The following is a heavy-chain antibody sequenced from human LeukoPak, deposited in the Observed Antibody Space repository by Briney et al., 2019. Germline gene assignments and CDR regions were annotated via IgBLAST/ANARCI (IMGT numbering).Heavy chain of an antibody. V-gene: IGHV3-7*01. Sequence: GGSLRLSCAASGFTFSNFWMSWARQAPGKGLEWVANINPDGSAKYYVDSVKGRFTISRDNAENSLYLQMNSLRPEDTAVYYCARHFSTYSYGLDVWGQGTTVTVSS. CDR2: INPDGSAK. J-gene: IGHJ6*02. CDR3: ARHFSTYSYGLDV. D-gene: IGHD3-3*02. CDR1: GFTFSNFW.